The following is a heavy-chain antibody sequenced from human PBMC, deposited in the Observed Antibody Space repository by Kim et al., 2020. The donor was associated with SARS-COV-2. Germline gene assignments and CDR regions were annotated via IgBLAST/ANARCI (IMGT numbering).Heavy chain of an antibody. J-gene: IGHJ4*02. CDR1: GGSISSYY. V-gene: IGHV4-59*13. CDR2: IYYSGST. D-gene: IGHD3-3*01. Sequence: SETLSLTCTVSGGSISSYYWSWIRQPPGKGLEWIGYIYYSGSTNYNPSLKSRVTISVDTSKNQFSLKLSSVTAADTAVYYCARAPYDFWSGPQQYYFDYWGQGTLVTVSS. CDR3: ARAPYDFWSGPQQYYFDY.